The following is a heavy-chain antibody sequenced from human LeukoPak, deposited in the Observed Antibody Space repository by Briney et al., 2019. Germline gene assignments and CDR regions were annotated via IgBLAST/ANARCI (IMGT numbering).Heavy chain of an antibody. V-gene: IGHV1-2*02. CDR2: INPNSGGT. CDR3: ARGMGTSWFDY. CDR1: GYTFTGYY. D-gene: IGHD6-13*01. Sequence: EASVKVSCKASGYTFTGYYMHWVRQAPGQGLEWMGWINPNSGGTKYAQKFQGRVTLTRDTSINTVYMELNTLTSDDMALYYCARGMGTSWFDYWGQGTLVTVSS. J-gene: IGHJ4*02.